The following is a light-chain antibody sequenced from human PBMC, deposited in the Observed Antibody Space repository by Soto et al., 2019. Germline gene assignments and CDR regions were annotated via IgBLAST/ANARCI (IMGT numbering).Light chain of an antibody. CDR3: QSFDINHVV. V-gene: IGLV6-57*04. CDR2: EDS. Sequence: NFMLTQPHSVSESPGKTVTISCTRSSGSIASNYVQWYQQRPGSAPTPVIYEDSQRPSGVPDRFSGSIDSSSNSASLTISRLQTEDEADYYCQSFDINHVVFGGGTKLTV. CDR1: SGSIASNY. J-gene: IGLJ2*01.